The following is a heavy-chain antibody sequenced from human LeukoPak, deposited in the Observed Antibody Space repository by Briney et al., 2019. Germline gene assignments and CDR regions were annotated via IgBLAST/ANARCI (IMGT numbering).Heavy chain of an antibody. CDR3: AKDGSSGWFFDY. D-gene: IGHD6-19*01. Sequence: GGSLRLSCVAYGFTFSTYGMHWVRQAPGKGLEWVAFIGHDGSHNYCADTVKGRLSVSRDNSNNTLYPQMNTLRPEDTAVYYCAKDGSSGWFFDYWGQGTPVTVSS. CDR2: IGHDGSHN. CDR1: GFTFSTYG. V-gene: IGHV3-30*02. J-gene: IGHJ4*02.